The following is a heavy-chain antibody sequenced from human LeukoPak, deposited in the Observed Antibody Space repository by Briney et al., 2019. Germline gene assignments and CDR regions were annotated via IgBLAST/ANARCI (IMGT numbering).Heavy chain of an antibody. J-gene: IGHJ4*02. CDR1: GFTFSSYG. D-gene: IGHD4-17*01. CDR3: AKDNYGRGGGYYFDY. CDR2: ISYDGSNK. Sequence: GGSLRLSCAASGFTFSSYGMHWVRQAPGKGLEWVAVISYDGSNKYYADSVKGRFTISRDNSKNTLYLQMNSLRAEDTAAYYCAKDNYGRGGGYYFDYWGQGTLVTVSS. V-gene: IGHV3-30*18.